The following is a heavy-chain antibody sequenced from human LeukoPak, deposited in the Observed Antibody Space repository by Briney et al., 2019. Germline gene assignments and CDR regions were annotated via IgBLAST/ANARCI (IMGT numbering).Heavy chain of an antibody. CDR3: ARLDYYGSGSYFDY. J-gene: IGHJ4*02. CDR1: GGSISSRPYY. Sequence: SETLSLTCTVSGGSISSRPYYWGWVRQPPRKGLEWIGSISYSGSIHYNPSLKSRVTISVDASKNHFSLRLSSVTAADTAVYYCARLDYYGSGSYFDYWGQGTLVTVSS. V-gene: IGHV4-39*01. D-gene: IGHD3-10*01. CDR2: ISYSGSI.